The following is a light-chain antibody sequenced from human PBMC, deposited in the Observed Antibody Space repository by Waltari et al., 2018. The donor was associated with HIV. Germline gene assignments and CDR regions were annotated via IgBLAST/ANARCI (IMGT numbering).Light chain of an antibody. CDR1: QSVGSSY. J-gene: IGKJ1*01. Sequence: EIVLTQSPGTLSLSPGERATLSCRASQSVGSSYLAWYLQKPGQAPRLLIYGASSRATGIPDRFSGSGSGTDFTLTISRLEPEDFAVYYCQQYGSSPGWTFGQGTKVEIK. CDR2: GAS. V-gene: IGKV3-20*01. CDR3: QQYGSSPGWT.